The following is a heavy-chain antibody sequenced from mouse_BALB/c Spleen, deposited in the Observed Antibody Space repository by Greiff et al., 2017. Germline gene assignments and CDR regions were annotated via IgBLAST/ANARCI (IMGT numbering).Heavy chain of an antibody. V-gene: IGHV2-9*02. CDR3: ARDPLRDYAMDY. CDR1: GFSLTSYG. J-gene: IGHJ4*01. CDR2: IWAGGST. D-gene: IGHD1-1*01. Sequence: LVAPSQSLSITCTVSGFSLTSYGVHWVRQPPGKGLEWLGVIWAGGSTNYNSALMSRLSISKDNSKSQVFLKMNSLQTDDTALYYCARDPLRDYAMDYWGQGTSVTVSS.